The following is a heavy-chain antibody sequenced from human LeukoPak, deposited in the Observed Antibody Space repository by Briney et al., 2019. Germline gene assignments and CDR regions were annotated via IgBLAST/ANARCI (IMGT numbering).Heavy chain of an antibody. CDR2: INHSGST. CDR3: ARDKGLSRDGYNLVGNDAFDI. V-gene: IGHV4-34*01. Sequence: SETLSLTCAVYGGSFSGYYWSWIRQPPGKGLEWIGEINHSGSTNYNPSLKSRVTISVDTSKNQFSLKLSSVTAADTAVYYCARDKGLSRDGYNLVGNDAFDIWGQGTMVTVSS. D-gene: IGHD5-24*01. CDR1: GGSFSGYY. J-gene: IGHJ3*02.